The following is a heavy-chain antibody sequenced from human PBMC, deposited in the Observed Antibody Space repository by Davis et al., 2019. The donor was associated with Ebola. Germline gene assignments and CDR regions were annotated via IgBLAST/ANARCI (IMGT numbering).Heavy chain of an antibody. CDR3: ARGPSVRNFDY. V-gene: IGHV4-59*12. J-gene: IGHJ4*02. CDR2: IYYSGST. CDR1: GGSISSYY. D-gene: IGHD4-17*01. Sequence: MPSETLSLTCTVSGGSISSYYWSWIRQPPGKGLEWIGYIYYSGSTNYNPSLKSRVTISVDTSKNQFSLKLSSVTAADTAVYYCARGPSVRNFDYWGQGTLVTVSS.